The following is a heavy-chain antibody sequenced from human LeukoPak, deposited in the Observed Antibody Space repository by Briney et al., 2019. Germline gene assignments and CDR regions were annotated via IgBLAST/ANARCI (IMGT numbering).Heavy chain of an antibody. CDR3: ARGNWFDP. V-gene: IGHV3-21*01. J-gene: IGHJ5*02. Sequence: GGSLRLSCAASGFTFRWHWMTWVRQAPGKGLEWVSSISSSSSYIYYADSVKGRFTISRDNAKNSLYLQMNSLRAEDTAVYYCARGNWFDPWGQGTLVTVSS. CDR2: ISSSSSYI. CDR1: GFTFRWHW.